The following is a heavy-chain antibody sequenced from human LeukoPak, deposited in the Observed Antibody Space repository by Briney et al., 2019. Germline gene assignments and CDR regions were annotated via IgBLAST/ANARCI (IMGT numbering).Heavy chain of an antibody. V-gene: IGHV3-9*01. CDR3: ARGLDSSRWIDY. D-gene: IGHD6-13*01. J-gene: IGHJ4*02. CDR1: GFTFDDYA. Sequence: HPGGSLRLSCAASGFTFDDYAMHWVRQVPGKGLEWVSGITWNSGDIDYADSVKGRFTISRDNAKNTVYLQMNSLRAEDTAVYYCARGLDSSRWIDYWGQGTLVTVSS. CDR2: ITWNSGDI.